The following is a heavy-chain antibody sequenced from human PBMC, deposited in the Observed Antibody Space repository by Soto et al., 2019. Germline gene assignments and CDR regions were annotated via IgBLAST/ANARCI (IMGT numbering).Heavy chain of an antibody. D-gene: IGHD5-18*01. V-gene: IGHV1-2*04. CDR1: GYTFTGYY. Sequence: ASVKISCKASGYTFTGYYMHWVRQAPGQGLEWMGWINPNSGGTNYAQKFQGWATMTRETSISTAYMELSRLRSDDTAVYYCARDRGYSYGYYYYYFYGMDVWGKGTKVTVSS. CDR3: ARDRGYSYGYYYYYFYGMDV. CDR2: INPNSGGT. J-gene: IGHJ6*04.